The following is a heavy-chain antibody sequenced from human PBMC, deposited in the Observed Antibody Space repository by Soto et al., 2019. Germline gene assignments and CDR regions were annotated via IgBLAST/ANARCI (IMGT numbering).Heavy chain of an antibody. CDR1: GFTFSSYG. CDR3: SYRDAFDI. D-gene: IGHD2-2*01. J-gene: IGHJ3*02. V-gene: IGHV3-30*03. Sequence: QVQLVESGGGVVQPGRSLRLSCAASGFTFSSYGMHWVRQAPGKGLEWVAVISYDGSNKYYADSVKGRFTISRDNSKNAPYLQMNSLRAEDTAVYYCSYRDAFDIWGQGTMVTVSS. CDR2: ISYDGSNK.